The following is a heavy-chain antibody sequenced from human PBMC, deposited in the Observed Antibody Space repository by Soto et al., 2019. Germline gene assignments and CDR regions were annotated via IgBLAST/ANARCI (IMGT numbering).Heavy chain of an antibody. CDR1: GGSISSSSYY. CDR3: ARKSGSSYYYYGMDV. D-gene: IGHD6-6*01. CDR2: IYYSGST. V-gene: IGHV4-39*01. J-gene: IGHJ6*02. Sequence: QLQLQESGPGLVKPSETLSLTCTVSGGSISSSSYYWGWIRQPPGKGLEWIGSIYYSGSTYYNPSLKSRVTISVDPSKNQFSLKLSSVTAADTAVYYCARKSGSSYYYYGMDVWGQGTTVTVSS.